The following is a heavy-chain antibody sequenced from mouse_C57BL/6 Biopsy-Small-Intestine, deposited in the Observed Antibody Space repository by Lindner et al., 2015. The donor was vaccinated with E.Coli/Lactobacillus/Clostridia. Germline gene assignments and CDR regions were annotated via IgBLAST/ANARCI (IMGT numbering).Heavy chain of an antibody. CDR2: ISTNNGNT. Sequence: SVKVSCKASGYVFASYAIHWVRQAPGQSLEWMGWISTNNGNTKYSQKFQDRVTISRDRYANTAYMELRSLRSEDTAVYYCARDYCSGGVCYFFYWGQGTLVTVSS. V-gene: IGHV1-14*01. CDR3: ARDYCSGGVCYFFY. D-gene: IGHD1-1*02. CDR1: GYVFASYA. J-gene: IGHJ4*01.